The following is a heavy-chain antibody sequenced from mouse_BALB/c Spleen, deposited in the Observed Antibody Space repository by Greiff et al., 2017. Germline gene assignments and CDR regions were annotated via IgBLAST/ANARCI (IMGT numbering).Heavy chain of an antibody. CDR1: GYSITSDYA. J-gene: IGHJ4*01. D-gene: IGHD1-2*01. CDR2: ISYSGST. Sequence: EVHLVESGPGLVKPSQSLSLTCTVTGYSITSDYAWNWIRQFPGNKLEWMGYISYSGSTSYNPSLKSRISITRDTSKNQFFLQLNSVTTEDTATYYCASLRLPYYYAMDYWGQGTSVTVSS. CDR3: ASLRLPYYYAMDY. V-gene: IGHV3-2*02.